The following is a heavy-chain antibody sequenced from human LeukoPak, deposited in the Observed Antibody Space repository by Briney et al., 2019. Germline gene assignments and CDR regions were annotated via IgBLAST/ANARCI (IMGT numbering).Heavy chain of an antibody. V-gene: IGHV1-2*02. CDR3: ARGLGDEYYYGSGSYYNPRPPDY. CDR1: GYTFTGYY. D-gene: IGHD3-10*01. Sequence: GASVKVSCKASGYTFTGYYMHWVRQAPGQGLEWMGWINPNSGGTNYAQKCQGRVTMTRDTSISTAYMELSRLRSDDTAVYYCARGLGDEYYYGSGSYYNPRPPDYWGQGTLVTVSS. CDR2: INPNSGGT. J-gene: IGHJ4*02.